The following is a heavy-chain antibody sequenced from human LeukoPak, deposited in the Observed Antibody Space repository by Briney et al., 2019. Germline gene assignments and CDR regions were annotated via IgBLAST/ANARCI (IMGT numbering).Heavy chain of an antibody. CDR2: ISYDGSNK. D-gene: IGHD1-26*01. J-gene: IGHJ4*02. CDR1: GFTFSSYA. CDR3: ARDRIVGATGFDY. V-gene: IGHV3-30-3*01. Sequence: SGGSLRLSCAAPGFTFSSYAMHWVRQAPGEGLEWVAVISYDGSNKYYADSVKGRFTISRDNSKNTLYLQMNSLRAEDTAVYYCARDRIVGATGFDYWGQGTLVTVSS.